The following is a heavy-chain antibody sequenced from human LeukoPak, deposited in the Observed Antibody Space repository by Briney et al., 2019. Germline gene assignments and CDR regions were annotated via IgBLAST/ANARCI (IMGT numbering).Heavy chain of an antibody. CDR3: ARVKFGDYAVDY. CDR2: ISGSGGST. Sequence: PGGSLRLSCAASGFTFSSYGMSWVRQAPGKGLEWVSAISGSGGSTYYADSVKGRFTISRDNAKNSLFLQMNSLRAEDTAVYYCARVKFGDYAVDYWGQGTLVTVSS. J-gene: IGHJ4*02. V-gene: IGHV3-23*01. CDR1: GFTFSSYG. D-gene: IGHD4-17*01.